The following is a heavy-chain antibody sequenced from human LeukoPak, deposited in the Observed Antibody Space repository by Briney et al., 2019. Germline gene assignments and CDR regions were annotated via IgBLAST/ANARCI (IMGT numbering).Heavy chain of an antibody. Sequence: SETLSLTCTVSGGSISSYYWSWIRQPPGKGLEWIGYIYHSGSTKYNPSLKSRVTISIDTSKNQFSLKLSSVTAADTAVYYCARRRGVDILTGYDLYRFDPWGQGTLVTVSS. CDR3: ARRRGVDILTGYDLYRFDP. D-gene: IGHD3-9*01. J-gene: IGHJ5*02. CDR2: IYHSGST. V-gene: IGHV4-59*01. CDR1: GGSISSYY.